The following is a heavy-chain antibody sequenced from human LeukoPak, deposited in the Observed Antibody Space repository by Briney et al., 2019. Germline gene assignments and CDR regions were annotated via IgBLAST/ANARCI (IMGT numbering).Heavy chain of an antibody. J-gene: IGHJ4*02. CDR3: AKDRSAVPAASNY. CDR1: GFTLTNYA. CDR2: ISGSGDNT. Sequence: GGSLRLSCAASGFTLTNYAMTWVRQAPGKGLEWVSGISGSGDNTYYADSVKGRFTISRDNFKNMVFLQMNSLRAEDTDVYYCAKDRSAVPAASNYWGRGTLVTVSS. D-gene: IGHD2-2*01. V-gene: IGHV3-23*01.